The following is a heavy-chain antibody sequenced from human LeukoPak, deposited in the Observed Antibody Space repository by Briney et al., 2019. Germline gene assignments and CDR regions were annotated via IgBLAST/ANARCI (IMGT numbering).Heavy chain of an antibody. V-gene: IGHV3-30*18. J-gene: IGHJ4*02. CDR3: AKDPRPVAATPGAYFDY. Sequence: GGSLRFSCAASGFTFSSYGMHWVRQAPGKGLEWVAVISFDGSNNYYADSVKGRFTISRDNSNNTLYLQMNSLRAEDTAVYYWAKDPRPVAATPGAYFDYWGQGTLVTVSS. CDR2: ISFDGSNN. CDR1: GFTFSSYG. D-gene: IGHD2-15*01.